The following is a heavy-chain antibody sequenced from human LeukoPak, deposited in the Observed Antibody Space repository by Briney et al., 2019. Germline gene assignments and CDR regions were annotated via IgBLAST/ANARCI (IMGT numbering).Heavy chain of an antibody. CDR3: ARVANYDDGGGASMYYFDY. CDR1: GGTFRNYA. V-gene: IGHV1-69*13. D-gene: IGHD3-22*01. Sequence: SVKVSCKASGGTFRNYAISWVRQAPGQGLEWMGGIIPLFGTTDYAQKFQGRVTITADESTSTAYMVLRSLTSEDTAIYYCARVANYDDGGGASMYYFDYWGQGTLVTVSS. J-gene: IGHJ4*02. CDR2: IIPLFGTT.